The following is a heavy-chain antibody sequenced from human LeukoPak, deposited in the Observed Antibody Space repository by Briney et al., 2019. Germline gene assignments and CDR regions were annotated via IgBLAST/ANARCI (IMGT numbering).Heavy chain of an antibody. CDR2: IYHSGST. CDR1: GYSISSGYY. Sequence: PSETLSLTCTVSGYSISSGYYWGWIRQPPGKGLEWIGSIYHSGSTYYNPSLKSRVTISVDTSKNQFSLKLSSVTAADTAVYYCARDQDSGSYLSWFDPWGQGTLVTVSS. J-gene: IGHJ5*02. D-gene: IGHD1-26*01. CDR3: ARDQDSGSYLSWFDP. V-gene: IGHV4-38-2*02.